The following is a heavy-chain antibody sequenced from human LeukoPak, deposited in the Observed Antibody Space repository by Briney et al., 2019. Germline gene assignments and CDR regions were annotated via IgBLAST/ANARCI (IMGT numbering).Heavy chain of an antibody. J-gene: IGHJ5*02. Sequence: ASVKVSCKASGYIFTGYFIHWVRQAPGQGLEWMGWINANSGGTNYAQKFQGRVTMTRDTSISTAYMELSRLRSDDTAVYYCARAYYDFWSGYSNWFDPWGQGTLVTVSS. D-gene: IGHD3-3*01. CDR1: GYIFTGYF. CDR3: ARAYYDFWSGYSNWFDP. CDR2: INANSGGT. V-gene: IGHV1-2*02.